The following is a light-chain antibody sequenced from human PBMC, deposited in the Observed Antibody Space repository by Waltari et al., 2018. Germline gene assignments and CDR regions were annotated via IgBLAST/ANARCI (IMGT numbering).Light chain of an antibody. CDR2: SVT. V-gene: IGKV3-20*01. Sequence: EIVLMQSPGTLSVSPGDIVTLSCRASQTVSNRWLAWYQQKPGQAPRLLIYSVTSRAPGTPSRFSGSGSGTDFTLTISRLEPGDFGVYYCQQYGSLPRTFGQGTKVEI. J-gene: IGKJ1*01. CDR3: QQYGSLPRT. CDR1: QTVSNRW.